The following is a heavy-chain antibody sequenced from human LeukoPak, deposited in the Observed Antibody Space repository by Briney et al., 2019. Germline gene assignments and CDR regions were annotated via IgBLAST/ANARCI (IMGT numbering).Heavy chain of an antibody. Sequence: SDTLSLTCAVSGYSISSNHWWGWIRQPPGKGLEWIGYIFYAGSTYYNPSLKSRVTISVDTSKNQFSLKLSSVTAADTAVYYCARGYCRGGSCYIDAFDIWGQGTMVTVSS. J-gene: IGHJ3*02. CDR2: IFYAGST. CDR1: GYSISSNHW. V-gene: IGHV4-28*03. D-gene: IGHD2-15*01. CDR3: ARGYCRGGSCYIDAFDI.